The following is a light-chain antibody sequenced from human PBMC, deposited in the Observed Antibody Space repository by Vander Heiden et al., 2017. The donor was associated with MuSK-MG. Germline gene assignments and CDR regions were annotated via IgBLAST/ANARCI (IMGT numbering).Light chain of an antibody. J-gene: IGKJ1*01. V-gene: IGKV2-28*01. CDR1: QSHLHSNGYNY. CDR3: MQALQRGT. CDR2: LGS. Sequence: DIVMTHSPLSLPVTHGEPASISCRSSQSHLHSNGYNYLDWYLQKPGQSPQLLIYLGSNRAAGVPDRFSGSGSGTDFTLKISRVEAEDVGVYYCMQALQRGTFGQGTKVEIK.